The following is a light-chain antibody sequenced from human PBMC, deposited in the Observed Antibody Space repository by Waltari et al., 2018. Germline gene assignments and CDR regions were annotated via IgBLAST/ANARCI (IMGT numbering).Light chain of an antibody. V-gene: IGLV2-8*01. CDR3: SSYVGNNNLI. CDR2: EVS. CDR1: SSDVGGYKN. J-gene: IGLJ2*01. Sequence: QSALTQPPSASGSPAQPVTISCTGTSSDVGGYKNVTWYQQHPGKAPKLMIYEVSKRPSGVPDRFSGSKSGNTASLTVSGLQAEDEADYYCSSYVGNNNLIFGGGTKLTVL.